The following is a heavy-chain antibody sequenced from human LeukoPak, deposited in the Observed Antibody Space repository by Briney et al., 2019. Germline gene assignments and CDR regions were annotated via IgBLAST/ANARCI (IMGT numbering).Heavy chain of an antibody. Sequence: GGSLRLPCAASGFTFSNSWMSWVRQAPGKGLEWVANIKQDESEKNYVDSVKGRFTISRDNAKNSLYLQMNSLRVEDTAVYYCVRDETWNFGLSWYDGYDIWGQGTMVTVSS. J-gene: IGHJ3*02. CDR3: VRDETWNFGLSWYDGYDI. D-gene: IGHD1-7*01. V-gene: IGHV3-7*01. CDR1: GFTFSNSW. CDR2: IKQDESEK.